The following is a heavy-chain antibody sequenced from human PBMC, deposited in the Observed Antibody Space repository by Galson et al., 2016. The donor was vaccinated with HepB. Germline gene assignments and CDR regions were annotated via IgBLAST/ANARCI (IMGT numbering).Heavy chain of an antibody. CDR1: GFTFSTYG. CDR3: ARDVLGGSQDFGGGHDYYYYGMDV. Sequence: SLRLSCAASGFTFSTYGMHWVLQAPGKGLEWVAVVWSDGTNEYYADSVRGRFTLPRDNSKNSLYLPLRSLRAEDKAVYYFARDVLGGSQDFGGGHDYYYYGMDVWGKGTTVTVSS. V-gene: IGHV3-33*01. J-gene: IGHJ6*04. D-gene: IGHD3-16*01. CDR2: VWSDGTNE.